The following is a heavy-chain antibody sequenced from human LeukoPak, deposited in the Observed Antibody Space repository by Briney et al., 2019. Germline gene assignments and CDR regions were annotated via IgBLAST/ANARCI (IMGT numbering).Heavy chain of an antibody. CDR3: AKDRWGVGATGAPDY. CDR2: ISYDGSNK. D-gene: IGHD1-26*01. CDR1: GFTFSSYG. V-gene: IGHV3-30*18. Sequence: GGSLRLSCAASGFTFSSYGMRWVRQAPGKGLEWVAVISYDGSNKYYADSVKGRVTIPRDNSKNTLYLQMNSLRAEDTAVYYCAKDRWGVGATGAPDYWGQGTLVTVSS. J-gene: IGHJ4*02.